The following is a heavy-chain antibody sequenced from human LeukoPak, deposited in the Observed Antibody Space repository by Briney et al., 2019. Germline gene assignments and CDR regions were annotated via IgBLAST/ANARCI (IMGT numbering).Heavy chain of an antibody. Sequence: GGSLRLSCAASGFTFDDYAMHWVRQAPGKGLEWVSSIDASGGNTYYADSVKGRFTISRDNSKNTFYLQMDTLRADDTAVYYCAKGSGSGWYGWFAPWGQGALVTVSS. CDR3: AKGSGSGWYGWFAP. D-gene: IGHD6-19*01. J-gene: IGHJ5*02. CDR1: GFTFDDYA. V-gene: IGHV3-23*01. CDR2: IDASGGNT.